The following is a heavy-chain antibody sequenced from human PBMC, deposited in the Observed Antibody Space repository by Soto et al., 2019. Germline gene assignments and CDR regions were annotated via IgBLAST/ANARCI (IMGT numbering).Heavy chain of an antibody. J-gene: IGHJ4*02. CDR1: GFTFSTYA. CDR2: ISDSDGST. CDR3: AKEVEGGWYYFDY. D-gene: IGHD2-15*01. Sequence: EVQLLESGGGLVQPGGSLTLCYAASGFTFSTYAMTWVRQAPGKGLEWVSTISDSDGSTYYADSVKGRFTISRDNSKNTVYLQMNSLRAEDTAVYYCAKEVEGGWYYFDYWGQGTLVTVSS. V-gene: IGHV3-23*01.